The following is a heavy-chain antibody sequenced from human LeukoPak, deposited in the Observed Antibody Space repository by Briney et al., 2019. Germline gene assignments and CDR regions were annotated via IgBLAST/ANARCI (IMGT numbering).Heavy chain of an antibody. CDR1: GGSITNSY. Sequence: PSETLSLTCTVSGGSITNSYWNWIRQSPGKGLEWIGYINYSGSTNYNPSIKSRVTISVDTSKNQFSLKLSSVTAADTAVYFCARDPLSTNDFDIWGQGTMVTVSS. CDR2: INYSGST. J-gene: IGHJ3*02. CDR3: ARDPLSTNDFDI. D-gene: IGHD1-1*01. V-gene: IGHV4-59*01.